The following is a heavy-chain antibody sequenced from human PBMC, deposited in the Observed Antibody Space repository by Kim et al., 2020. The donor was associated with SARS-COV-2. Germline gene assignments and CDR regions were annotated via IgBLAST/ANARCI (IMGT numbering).Heavy chain of an antibody. Sequence: SVKVSCKASGGTFSSYAISWVRQAPGQGLEWMGGIIPIFGTANYAQKFQGRVTITADESTSTAYMELSSLRSEDTAVYYCAALALDWNYAAFDIWGQGTMVTVSS. V-gene: IGHV1-69*13. CDR1: GGTFSSYA. CDR2: IIPIFGTA. CDR3: AALALDWNYAAFDI. D-gene: IGHD1-7*01. J-gene: IGHJ3*02.